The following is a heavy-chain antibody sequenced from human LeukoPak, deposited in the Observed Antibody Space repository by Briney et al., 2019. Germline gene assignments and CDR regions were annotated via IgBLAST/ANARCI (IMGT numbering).Heavy chain of an antibody. J-gene: IGHJ5*02. Sequence: SETLSLTCADYGGPFSGFFWSWIRQPPGKGLEWIGEINHSGSTNYNPSLKSRVTISIDTSKKQFSLKLTSVTAADTAVYYRARASSYNDATRYNPAWFGPWGQGTLVTGSS. D-gene: IGHD3-16*01. CDR2: INHSGST. V-gene: IGHV4-34*01. CDR1: GGPFSGFF. CDR3: ARASSYNDATRYNPAWFGP.